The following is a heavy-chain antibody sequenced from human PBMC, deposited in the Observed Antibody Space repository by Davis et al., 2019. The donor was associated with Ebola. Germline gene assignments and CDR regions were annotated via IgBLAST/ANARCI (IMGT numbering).Heavy chain of an antibody. J-gene: IGHJ4*02. V-gene: IGHV4-4*07. CDR2: VYTSGSP. CDR1: GGSINGNS. Sequence: SETLSLTCTLSGGSINGNSWSWIRQTAGKGLEWIGRVYTSGSPNYNPSLKSRVTISIDASKNQFSLTLTSMTVADSAVYYCARDDVPGLLDSWGLGARVIVSS. CDR3: ARDDVPGLLDS. D-gene: IGHD3-10*02.